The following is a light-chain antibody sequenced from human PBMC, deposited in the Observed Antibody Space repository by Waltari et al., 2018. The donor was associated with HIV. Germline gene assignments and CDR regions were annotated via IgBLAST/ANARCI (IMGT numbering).Light chain of an antibody. Sequence: EVLLTQSPATLSVAPGDQTTLSCRASQSVRTNLAWYQQRPGQPPRLLIYGASTRATGIAARFSGSGSGTEFTLTINSLQSEDYAVYYCQQYDYWPPWTFGQGTKVEMK. CDR2: GAS. CDR1: QSVRTN. J-gene: IGKJ1*01. V-gene: IGKV3-15*01. CDR3: QQYDYWPPWT.